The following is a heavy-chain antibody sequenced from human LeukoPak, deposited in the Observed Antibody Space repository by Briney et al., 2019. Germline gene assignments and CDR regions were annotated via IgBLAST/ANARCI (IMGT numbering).Heavy chain of an antibody. Sequence: PSETLSLTCTVSGGSISNYYWNWIRQPPGKGLEWIGYVYYSVTTNYNPSLQSRVTVSVDTSKNQFSLKLRSVTAADTAVYYCARLPRSFDSKDAFDIWGQGTMVTVSS. V-gene: IGHV4-59*08. CDR2: VYYSVTT. J-gene: IGHJ3*02. D-gene: IGHD3-9*01. CDR1: GGSISNYY. CDR3: ARLPRSFDSKDAFDI.